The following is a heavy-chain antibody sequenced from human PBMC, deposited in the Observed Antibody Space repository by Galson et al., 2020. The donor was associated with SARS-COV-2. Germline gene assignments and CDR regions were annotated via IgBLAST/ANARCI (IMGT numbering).Heavy chain of an antibody. J-gene: IGHJ3*02. D-gene: IGHD3-16*01. CDR2: IWYDGSNK. CDR1: GFTLSSYG. Sequence: GGSLRLSCAASGFTLSSYGMHWVRQAPGKGLEWVAVIWYDGSNKYYADSVKGRFTISRDNSKNTLYLQMNSLRAEDTAVYYCARDQNGGSDAFDIWGQGTMVTVSS. CDR3: ARDQNGGSDAFDI. V-gene: IGHV3-33*01.